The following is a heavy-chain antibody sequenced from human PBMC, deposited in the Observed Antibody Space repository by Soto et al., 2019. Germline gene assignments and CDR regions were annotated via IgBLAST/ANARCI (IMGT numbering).Heavy chain of an antibody. J-gene: IGHJ4*02. D-gene: IGHD3-9*01. CDR3: ARLTYDILTGPSTTFDY. CDR1: GYSFTSYW. V-gene: IGHV5-51*01. Sequence: GESLKISCKGSGYSFTSYWIGWVRQMPGKGLEWMGIIYPGDSDTRYSPSFQGQVTISADKSIGTAYLQWSSLKASDTAMYYCARLTYDILTGPSTTFDYWGQGTLVTVSS. CDR2: IYPGDSDT.